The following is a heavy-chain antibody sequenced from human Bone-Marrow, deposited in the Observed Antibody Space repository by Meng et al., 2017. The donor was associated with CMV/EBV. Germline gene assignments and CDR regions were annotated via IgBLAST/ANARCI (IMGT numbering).Heavy chain of an antibody. CDR2: INPILGIA. V-gene: IGHV1-69*10. D-gene: IGHD2-2*02. Sequence: SVKVSCKASGGTFSSYAISWVRQAPGKGLEWMGGINPILGIANYAPKFQGRVTINADKSTSTAYMELSSLRSEDSAVYYCARVPPLAGVVPAAIDYYYYGMDVWGQGNMVTVSS. CDR1: GGTFSSYA. CDR3: ARVPPLAGVVPAAIDYYYYGMDV. J-gene: IGHJ6*02.